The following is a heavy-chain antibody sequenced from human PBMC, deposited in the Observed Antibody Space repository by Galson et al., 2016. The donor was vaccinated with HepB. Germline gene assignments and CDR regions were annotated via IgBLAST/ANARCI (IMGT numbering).Heavy chain of an antibody. CDR1: GFTFSNYG. V-gene: IGHV3-33*01. D-gene: IGHD2-15*01. CDR2: IWNDGSKK. Sequence: SLRLSCAASGFTFSNYGMHWVRQAPGKGLEWVAVIWNDGSKKYYADSVKGRFTISRDNSKNTLYLQVNSLRAEDTAVYYCARKAASYSGQGTLVTCSAAAPPPLPPLLPLARGRSGPRVLRPWLARGAPCPAVCSCACWSVDYWGPPTLVTVSS. CDR3: ARKAASYSGQGTLVTCSAAAPPPLPPLLPLARGRSGPRVLRPWLARGAPCPAVCSCACWSVDY. J-gene: IGHJ4*02.